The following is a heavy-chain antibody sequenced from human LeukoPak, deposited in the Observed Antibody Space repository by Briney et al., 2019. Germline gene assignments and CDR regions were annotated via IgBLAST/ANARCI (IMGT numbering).Heavy chain of an antibody. J-gene: IGHJ1*01. V-gene: IGHV4-31*03. Sequence: SETPSLTCTVSGGSISSGGYYWSWIRQHPGKGLERIGYIYYSGSTYYNPSLKSRVTISVDTSKNQFSLKLSSVTAADTAVYYCARGSYGDYEYFQHWGQGTLVTVSS. D-gene: IGHD4-17*01. CDR3: ARGSYGDYEYFQH. CDR2: IYYSGST. CDR1: GGSISSGGYY.